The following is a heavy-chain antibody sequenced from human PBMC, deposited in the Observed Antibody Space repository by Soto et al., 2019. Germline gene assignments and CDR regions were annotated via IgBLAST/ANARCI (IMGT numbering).Heavy chain of an antibody. V-gene: IGHV3-11*01. CDR3: ARDLGYYDSSGYFDY. Sequence: GGALRLSCAASGFTFSDYYMSWIRQAPGKGLEWVSYISSSDSIIYYADSVRGRFTISRDNAKNSLYLQMNSLRAEDTAVYYCARDLGYYDSSGYFDYWGQGTLVTVSS. CDR1: GFTFSDYY. CDR2: ISSSDSII. J-gene: IGHJ4*02. D-gene: IGHD3-22*01.